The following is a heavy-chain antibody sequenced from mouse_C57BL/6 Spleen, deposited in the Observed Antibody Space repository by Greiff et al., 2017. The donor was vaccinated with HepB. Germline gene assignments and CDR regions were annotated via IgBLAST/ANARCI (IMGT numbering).Heavy chain of an antibody. J-gene: IGHJ4*01. D-gene: IGHD2-2*01. V-gene: IGHV1-82*01. CDR3: ARYGYDPYAMDY. CDR1: GYAFSSSW. CDR2: IYPGDGDT. Sequence: QVQLQQSGPELVKPGASVKISCKASGYAFSSSWMNWVKQRPGKGLEWIGRIYPGDGDTNYNGKFKGKATLTADKSSSTAYMQLSSLTSEDSAVYFCARYGYDPYAMDYWGQGTSVTVSS.